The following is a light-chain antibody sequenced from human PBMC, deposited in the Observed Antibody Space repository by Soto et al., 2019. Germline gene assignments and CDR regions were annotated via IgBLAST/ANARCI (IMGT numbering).Light chain of an antibody. CDR3: QQRSNWPPYT. Sequence: EIVLTQSPATLSLSPGERATLSYRASQSVSSYLAWYQQKPGQAPRLLIYDASNRATGIPARFGGSGSGTDFTLTISSLEPEDFAVYYCQQRSNWPPYTFGQGTKLEIK. V-gene: IGKV3-11*01. CDR2: DAS. CDR1: QSVSSY. J-gene: IGKJ2*01.